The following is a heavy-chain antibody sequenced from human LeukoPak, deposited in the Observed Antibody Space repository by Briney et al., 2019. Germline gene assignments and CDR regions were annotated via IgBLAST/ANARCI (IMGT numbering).Heavy chain of an antibody. D-gene: IGHD3-9*01. Sequence: ASVTVSCKVSGYTLTELSMHWVRQAPGKGLEWMGGFYPEDGETIYAQKFQGRVTMTEDTSTDTAYMELSSLRSEDTAMYYCATDLSHLTGYPQGAAFDIWGQGTMVTVSS. V-gene: IGHV1-24*01. CDR2: FYPEDGET. CDR3: ATDLSHLTGYPQGAAFDI. J-gene: IGHJ3*02. CDR1: GYTLTELS.